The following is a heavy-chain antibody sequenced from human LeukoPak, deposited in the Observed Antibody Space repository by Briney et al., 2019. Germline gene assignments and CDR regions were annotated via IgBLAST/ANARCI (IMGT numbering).Heavy chain of an antibody. D-gene: IGHD4-17*01. CDR2: MNPNSGNT. CDR1: GYTFTSYD. J-gene: IGHJ4*02. CDR3: ARGNKDYGDYARGLSDY. V-gene: IGHV1-8*01. Sequence: ASVKVSCKASGYTFTSYDINWVRQATGQGLEWMGWMNPNSGNTGYAQKFQGRVSMTRNTSISTAYMELSSLRSEDTAVYYCARGNKDYGDYARGLSDYWGQGTLVTVSS.